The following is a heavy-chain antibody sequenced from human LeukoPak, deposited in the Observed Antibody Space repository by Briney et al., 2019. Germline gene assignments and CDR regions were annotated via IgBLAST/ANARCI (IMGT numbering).Heavy chain of an antibody. V-gene: IGHV3-48*01. CDR2: ISSSSSAI. D-gene: IGHD6-19*01. CDR1: GFTFSRYN. J-gene: IGHJ4*02. CDR3: ARSGSGYLDY. Sequence: GGSLRLSCAASGFTFSRYNMNWVRQAPGKGLEWVSYISSSSSAIYYTDSVKGRFTISRDNAKNSLFLQVNSLRAEDTAVYYCARSGSGYLDYWGQGTLVTVSS.